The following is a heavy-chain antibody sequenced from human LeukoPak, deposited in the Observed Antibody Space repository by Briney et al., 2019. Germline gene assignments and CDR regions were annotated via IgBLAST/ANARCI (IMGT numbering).Heavy chain of an antibody. V-gene: IGHV4-34*01. Sequence: SETLSLTCGVSGETFSGYYWSWLRQPPGKGLEWIGEINQRGDTNYNPSFESRVNMSVDASKTQFSLKVKSVTAADGAVYYCARSLSPYYDVTSAYWVWGYWGQGSLVIISA. J-gene: IGHJ4*02. CDR3: ARSLSPYYDVTSAYWVWGY. D-gene: IGHD3-3*01. CDR1: GETFSGYY. CDR2: INQRGDT.